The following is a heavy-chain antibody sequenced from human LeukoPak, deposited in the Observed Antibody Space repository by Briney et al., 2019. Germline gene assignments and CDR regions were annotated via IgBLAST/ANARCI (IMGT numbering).Heavy chain of an antibody. CDR1: GFTFRMYW. CDR3: VRDSRYTMDV. D-gene: IGHD5-18*01. V-gene: IGHV3-74*01. Sequence: GGSLRLSCTASGFTFRMYWMHWVRQAPGKGPVWVSRITSDGSTTIYADSVKGRFTISRDNAKNTLYLQMNSLRAEDTAVYYCVRDSRYTMDVWGQGTTVTVPS. CDR2: ITSDGSTT. J-gene: IGHJ6*02.